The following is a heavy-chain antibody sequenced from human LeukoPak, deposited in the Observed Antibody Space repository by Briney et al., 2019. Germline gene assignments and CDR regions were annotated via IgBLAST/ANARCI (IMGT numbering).Heavy chain of an antibody. CDR3: ARRDCSGGNCYSGIDY. J-gene: IGHJ4*02. Sequence: ASVKVSCKASGYTFTGYFMHWVRQAPGQGLEWMGWINPDSGDTNYAQKFQGRVTMTRDTSINTAYMELNRLRSDDTAVYYCARRDCSGGNCYSGIDYWGQGTLVTVSS. D-gene: IGHD2-15*01. V-gene: IGHV1-2*02. CDR2: INPDSGDT. CDR1: GYTFTGYF.